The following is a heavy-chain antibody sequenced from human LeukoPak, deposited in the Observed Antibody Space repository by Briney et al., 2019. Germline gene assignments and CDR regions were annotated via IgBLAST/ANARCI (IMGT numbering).Heavy chain of an antibody. D-gene: IGHD3-22*01. J-gene: IGHJ4*02. Sequence: PGGSLRLSCAASGFSFSTYNMNWVRQAPGQRLEWVSSITSGSSYIYYADSVKGRFTISRDNAKSSLYLQMNSLRAEDTAVYYCARDIPDYDSSGYYGYWGQGTLVTVSS. CDR3: ARDIPDYDSSGYYGY. V-gene: IGHV3-21*01. CDR2: ITSGSSYI. CDR1: GFSFSTYN.